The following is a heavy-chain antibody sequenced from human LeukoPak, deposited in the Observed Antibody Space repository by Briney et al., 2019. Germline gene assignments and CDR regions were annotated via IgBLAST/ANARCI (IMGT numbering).Heavy chain of an antibody. CDR3: AKVRASSWDYFDY. J-gene: IGHJ4*02. D-gene: IGHD6-13*01. Sequence: GGSLRLSCAASGFTFSSYGMHWVRQAPGKGLEWVAVIWYDGSNKYYADSVRGRFTISRDNSKNTLYLQMNSLRAEDTAVYYGAKVRASSWDYFDYWGQGTLVTVSS. V-gene: IGHV3-33*06. CDR1: GFTFSSYG. CDR2: IWYDGSNK.